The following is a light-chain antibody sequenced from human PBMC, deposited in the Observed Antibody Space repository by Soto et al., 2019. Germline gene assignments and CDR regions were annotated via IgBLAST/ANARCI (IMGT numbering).Light chain of an antibody. Sequence: EIVMTQSPATLSVSPGERATLSCRASQSFTSNLAWYQQKPGQAPRLLIYGASTRATGIPARFSGSGSGTEVTLTISRLQSEDFAVYYCHQYNNWPPLTFGGGTKFEIK. V-gene: IGKV3-15*01. CDR2: GAS. CDR1: QSFTSN. J-gene: IGKJ4*01. CDR3: HQYNNWPPLT.